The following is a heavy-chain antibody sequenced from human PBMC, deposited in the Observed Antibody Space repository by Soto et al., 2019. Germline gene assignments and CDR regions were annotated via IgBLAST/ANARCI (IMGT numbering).Heavy chain of an antibody. J-gene: IGHJ4*02. V-gene: IGHV2-5*02. CDR2: IYWDDDK. Sequence: GSGPTLVNPTQTLTLTCTFSGFSLSTGGVGVDRIRQPPGKALEWLALIYWDDDKRYSPSLKSRLTITKDTSKNQVVLTMTNMDPVDTATYYCAHSQSYYYDSSGYYPYFDYWGQGTLVTVSS. CDR1: GFSLSTGGVG. CDR3: AHSQSYYYDSSGYYPYFDY. D-gene: IGHD3-22*01.